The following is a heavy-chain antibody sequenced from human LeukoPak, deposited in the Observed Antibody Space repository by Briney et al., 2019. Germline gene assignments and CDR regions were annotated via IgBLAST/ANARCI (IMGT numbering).Heavy chain of an antibody. CDR3: VRAPYGSGSNYYFDY. V-gene: IGHV3-11*04. D-gene: IGHD3-10*01. Sequence: GGSLRLSCAASGFTFSDYYMSWICQAPGKGLEWVSYISSSGSTIYYADSVKGRFTISRDNAKTSLYLQMNSLRAEDTAIYYCVRAPYGSGSNYYFDYWGQGNLVTVSS. J-gene: IGHJ4*02. CDR1: GFTFSDYY. CDR2: ISSSGSTI.